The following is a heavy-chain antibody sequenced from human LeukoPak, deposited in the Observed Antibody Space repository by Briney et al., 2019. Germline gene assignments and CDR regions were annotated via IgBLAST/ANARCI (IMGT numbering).Heavy chain of an antibody. D-gene: IGHD2-8*01. CDR1: GGSISSSSYY. CDR3: SRAGVRYFDL. CDR2: IYYSGST. J-gene: IGHJ2*01. V-gene: IGHV4-39*07. Sequence: SETLSLTCTVSGGSISSSSYYWGWIRQPPGKGLERIGSIYYSGSTYYNPSLKSRVTISVDTSKNQFSLKLGSVAAADTAVYYCSRAGVRYFDLWGRGTLVTVSS.